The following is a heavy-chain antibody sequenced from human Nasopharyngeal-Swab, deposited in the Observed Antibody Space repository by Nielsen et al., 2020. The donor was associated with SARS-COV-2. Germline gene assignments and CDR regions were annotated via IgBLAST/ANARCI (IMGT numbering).Heavy chain of an antibody. D-gene: IGHD3-9*01. V-gene: IGHV1-8*01. Sequence: WVRQAPGQGLEWMGWMNPSSGNTGYAQKFQGRVTMTRNTSISTAYMELSSLRSEDTAVYYCARVPRLRYFDWLLYSYYYYGMDVWGQGTTVTVSS. CDR3: ARVPRLRYFDWLLYSYYYYGMDV. CDR2: MNPSSGNT. J-gene: IGHJ6*02.